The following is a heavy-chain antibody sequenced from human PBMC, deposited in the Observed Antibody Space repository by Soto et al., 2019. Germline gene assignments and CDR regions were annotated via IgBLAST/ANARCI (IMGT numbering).Heavy chain of an antibody. CDR3: ARERVTTFYYGMDV. J-gene: IGHJ6*02. V-gene: IGHV3-21*01. D-gene: IGHD4-17*01. CDR2: ISSSSSYI. Sequence: PGGSLRLSCAASGFTFSSYSMNWVRQAPGKGLEWVSSISSSSSYIYYADSVKGRFTISRDNAKNSLYLQMNSLRAEDTAAYYCARERVTTFYYGMDVWGQGTTVTVSS. CDR1: GFTFSSYS.